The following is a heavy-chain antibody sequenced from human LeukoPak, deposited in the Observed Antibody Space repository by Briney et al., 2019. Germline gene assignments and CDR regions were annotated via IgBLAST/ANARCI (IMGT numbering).Heavy chain of an antibody. Sequence: GASVKVSCKASGYTFTSYDINWVRQATGQGLEWMGWMNPNSGNTGYAQKFQGRVTITRNTSISTAYMELSSLRSEDTAVYYCARGGSSGRPHHDAFDIWGQGTMVTVSS. V-gene: IGHV1-8*01. D-gene: IGHD6-19*01. J-gene: IGHJ3*02. CDR1: GYTFTSYD. CDR3: ARGGSSGRPHHDAFDI. CDR2: MNPNSGNT.